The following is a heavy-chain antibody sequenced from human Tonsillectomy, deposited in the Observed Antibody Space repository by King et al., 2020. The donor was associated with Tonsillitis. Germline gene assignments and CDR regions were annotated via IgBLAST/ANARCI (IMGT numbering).Heavy chain of an antibody. Sequence: LQLQESGPGLVKPSETLSLTCTVSGGSISSSNYYWGWIRQPPGKGLEWIGSIYYSGSTYYYPSLKSRVTISVDTSKNQFSLKLRSVTAADTAVYYCARRGYSYGYSNWFDPWGQGTLVTVSS. D-gene: IGHD5-18*01. V-gene: IGHV4-39*01. CDR3: ARRGYSYGYSNWFDP. J-gene: IGHJ5*02. CDR2: IYYSGST. CDR1: GGSISSSNYY.